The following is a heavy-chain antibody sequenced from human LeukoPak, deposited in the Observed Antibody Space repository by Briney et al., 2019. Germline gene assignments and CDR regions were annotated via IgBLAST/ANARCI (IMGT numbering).Heavy chain of an antibody. D-gene: IGHD3-10*01. J-gene: IGHJ6*02. CDR1: GFTFSSYG. CDR2: ISYDGSNK. CDR3: AKDPYLTPPVRITMVRGVHGLSMDV. V-gene: IGHV3-30*18. Sequence: GRSLRLSCAASGFTFSSYGMHWVRQAPGKGLEWVAVISYDGSNKYYADSVKGRFTISRDNSKNTLYLQMNSLRAEDTAVYYCAKDPYLTPPVRITMVRGVHGLSMDVWGQGTTVTVSS.